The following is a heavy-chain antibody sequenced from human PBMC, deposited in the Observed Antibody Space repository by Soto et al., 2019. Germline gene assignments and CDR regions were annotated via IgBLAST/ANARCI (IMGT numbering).Heavy chain of an antibody. D-gene: IGHD3-3*01. CDR3: ATDWYYDVWSGYYTVGACYYGMDV. CDR2: IIPIFGTA. Sequence: QVQLVQSGAEVKKPGSSVKVSCKASGGTFSSYAISCVRQAPGQGLEWMGGIIPIFGTANYAQKFKGRVTITADESTNTVYIELSSLRAEDTDVYYCATDWYYDVWSGYYTVGACYYGMDVWGQGTTVTVSS. CDR1: GGTFSSYA. V-gene: IGHV1-69*01. J-gene: IGHJ6*02.